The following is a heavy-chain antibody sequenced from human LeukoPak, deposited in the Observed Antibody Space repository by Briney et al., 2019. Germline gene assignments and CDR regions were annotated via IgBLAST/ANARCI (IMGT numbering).Heavy chain of an antibody. CDR2: ISGSGGST. V-gene: IGHV3-23*01. J-gene: IGHJ4*02. CDR1: GFTFSSCA. CDR3: AKDPSYYYGSGSVYFDS. D-gene: IGHD3-10*01. Sequence: GGSLRLSCAASGFTFSSCAMSWVRQAPGKGLEWVSAISGSGGSTYYADSVRGRFTISRDNSKNTLYLQMNSLRAEDTAVYYCAKDPSYYYGSGSVYFDSWGQGTLVTVSS.